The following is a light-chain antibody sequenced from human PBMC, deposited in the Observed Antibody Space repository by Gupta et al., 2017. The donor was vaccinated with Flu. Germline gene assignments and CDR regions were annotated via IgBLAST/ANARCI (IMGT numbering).Light chain of an antibody. Sequence: QSVMTQPPSASGTPGQRVTISCSGSSSNIESNSVYWYQQLPGTAPKLLIYKNDQRPSGVPDRISGSKSGTSASLAISGLRSDDEADYYCAAGDDSLSGWVFGGGTKVTVL. V-gene: IGLV1-47*01. CDR1: SSNIESNS. CDR2: KND. J-gene: IGLJ3*02. CDR3: AAGDDSLSGWV.